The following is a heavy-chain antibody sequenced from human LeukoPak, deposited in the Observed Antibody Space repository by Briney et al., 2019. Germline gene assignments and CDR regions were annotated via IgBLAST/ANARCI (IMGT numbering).Heavy chain of an antibody. CDR1: GFTFSSYA. J-gene: IGHJ4*02. CDR2: ISYDGSNK. V-gene: IGHV3-30-3*01. CDR3: AREGAAGTAPHFDY. D-gene: IGHD6-13*01. Sequence: GGSLRLSCAASGFTFSSYAMHWVRPAPGKGLEWVAVISYDGSNKYYADSVKGRFTISRDNSKNTLYLQMNSLRAEDTAVYYCAREGAAGTAPHFDYWGQGTLVTVSS.